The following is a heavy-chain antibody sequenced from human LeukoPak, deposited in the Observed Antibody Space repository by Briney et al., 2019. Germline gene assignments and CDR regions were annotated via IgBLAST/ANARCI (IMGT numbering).Heavy chain of an antibody. D-gene: IGHD6-19*01. V-gene: IGHV3-21*01. CDR1: GFTFSSYS. J-gene: IGHJ4*02. CDR3: ARDPPYTSAWQTYHSLDY. Sequence: GGSLRLSCAASGFTFSSYSMNWVRQAPGKGLEWVSSISSSSSYIYYADSVKGRFTISRDNAKNSLYLQMNSLRDEDTAVYYCARDPPYTSAWQTYHSLDYWGQGTLVTVSS. CDR2: ISSSSSYI.